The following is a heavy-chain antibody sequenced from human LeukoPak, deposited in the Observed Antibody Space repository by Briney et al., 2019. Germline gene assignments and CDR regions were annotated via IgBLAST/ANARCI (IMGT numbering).Heavy chain of an antibody. CDR1: GFTLSQYW. Sequence: GGSLRLSRAASGFTLSQYWMSWVGQAPGKGLEGVANIKHYGSEKQDGSEKNYVDSVKGRFTISRDNAKNSLYLQMNSLRAEDTAVYYCARSGRGVDSFYFYMDVWGKGTTVTVSS. D-gene: IGHD3-10*01. V-gene: IGHV3-7*01. J-gene: IGHJ6*03. CDR3: ARSGRGVDSFYFYMDV. CDR2: IKHYGSEKQDGSEK.